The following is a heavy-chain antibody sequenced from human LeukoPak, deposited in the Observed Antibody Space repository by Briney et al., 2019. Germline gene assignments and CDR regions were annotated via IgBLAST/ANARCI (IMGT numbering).Heavy chain of an antibody. CDR2: ISAYNGNT. CDR1: GYTFTSYG. V-gene: IGHV1-18*01. CDR3: AKDLDMEAFDI. Sequence: ASVKVSCKASGYTFTSYGISWVRQAPGQGLEWMGWISAYNGNTNYAQKLQGRVTMTTDTSTSTAYMELSSLRAEDTAVYYCAKDLDMEAFDIWGQGTMVTVSS. D-gene: IGHD2-2*03. J-gene: IGHJ3*02.